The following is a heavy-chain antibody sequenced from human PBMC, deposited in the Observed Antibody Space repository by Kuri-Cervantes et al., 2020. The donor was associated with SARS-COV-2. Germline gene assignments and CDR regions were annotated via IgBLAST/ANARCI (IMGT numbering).Heavy chain of an antibody. V-gene: IGHV1-69*13. CDR2: IIPIFGTA. CDR3: ARGRHEAIVVVPDEYYYGMDV. Sequence: SVKVSCKASGGTFSSYAISWVRHAPGQGLEWMGGIIPIFGTANYAQKFQGRVTITADESTSTAYMELSSLRSEDTAVYYRARGRHEAIVVVPDEYYYGMDVWGQGTMVTVSS. CDR1: GGTFSSYA. J-gene: IGHJ6*02. D-gene: IGHD2-2*01.